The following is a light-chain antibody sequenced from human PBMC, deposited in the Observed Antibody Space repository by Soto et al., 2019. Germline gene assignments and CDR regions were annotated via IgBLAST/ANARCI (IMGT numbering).Light chain of an antibody. CDR2: GTS. V-gene: IGKV3-20*01. Sequence: EIVLTHSPGTLSLSPGERATLSCRASQSIDSSYVAWYRQKPGQAPTLLIYGTSRRATGVSDRFSGSGSGTDFTLSISRLEPEDFAVYFCQQYGRPPRATFGQGTRLEIK. CDR1: QSIDSSY. J-gene: IGKJ5*01. CDR3: QQYGRPPRAT.